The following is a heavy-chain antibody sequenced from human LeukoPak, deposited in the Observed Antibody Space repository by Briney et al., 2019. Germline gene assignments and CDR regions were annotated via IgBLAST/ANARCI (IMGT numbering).Heavy chain of an antibody. J-gene: IGHJ4*02. D-gene: IGHD2-2*01. V-gene: IGHV1-3*01. Sequence: ASVKVSCKASGYTFTSYAMHWVRQAPGQRLEWMGWINAGNGNTKYSQKFQGRVTITRDTSASTAYMELSRLRSDDTAVYYCARGGVVPAAMRGAFVDYWGQGTLVTVSS. CDR2: INAGNGNT. CDR3: ARGGVVPAAMRGAFVDY. CDR1: GYTFTSYA.